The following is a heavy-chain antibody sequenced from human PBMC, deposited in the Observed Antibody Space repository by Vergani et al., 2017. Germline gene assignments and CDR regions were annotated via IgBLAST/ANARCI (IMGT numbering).Heavy chain of an antibody. CDR3: AKPPDDFWSGYYAY. J-gene: IGHJ4*02. CDR1: GFTFSSYS. V-gene: IGHV3-21*04. Sequence: EVQLLESGGGLVKPGGSLRLSCAASGFTFSSYSMNWVRQAPGKGLEWVSSISSSSSYIYYADSVKGRFTISRDNAKNTLYLQLNSLRAEDTAVYYCAKPPDDFWSGYYAYWGQGALVTVSS. D-gene: IGHD3-3*01. CDR2: ISSSSSYI.